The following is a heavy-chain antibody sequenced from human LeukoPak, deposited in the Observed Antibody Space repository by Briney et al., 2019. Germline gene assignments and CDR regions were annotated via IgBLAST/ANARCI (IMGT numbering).Heavy chain of an antibody. V-gene: IGHV4-59*12. CDR1: GGSISSYY. J-gene: IGHJ1*01. Sequence: SETLSLTCTVSGGSISSYYWSWIRQPPGKGLEWIGYIYYSGSTNYNPSLKSRVTISVDTSKNQFSLKLSSVTAADTAVYYCATYYYDSSGYHRYFQHWGQGTLVTVSS. CDR3: ATYYYDSSGYHRYFQH. D-gene: IGHD3-22*01. CDR2: IYYSGST.